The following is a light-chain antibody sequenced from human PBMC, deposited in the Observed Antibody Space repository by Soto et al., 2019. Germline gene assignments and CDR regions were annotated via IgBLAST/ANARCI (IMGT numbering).Light chain of an antibody. CDR1: SSDAGGYKY. Sequence: QSALTQPASVSGSPGQSITISCTGTSSDAGGYKYVSWYQQHPGKAPKLMIYEVSNRPSGVSNRFSGSQSGNTASLTISGLQAEDEADYYCSSYTSSSTYVFGTGTKVTVL. J-gene: IGLJ1*01. CDR3: SSYTSSSTYV. CDR2: EVS. V-gene: IGLV2-14*01.